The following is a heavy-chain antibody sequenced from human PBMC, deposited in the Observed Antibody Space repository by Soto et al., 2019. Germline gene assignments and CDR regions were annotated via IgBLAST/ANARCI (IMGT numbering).Heavy chain of an antibody. J-gene: IGHJ6*02. CDR1: GGSINSGGYY. V-gene: IGHV4-31*03. CDR3: ARGGYYFYYGMDV. CDR2: IYYSGST. Sequence: PSETLSLTCTVSGGSINSGGYYWSWIRQHSGKGLEWIGYIYYSGSTYYNPSLKSRVTISVDTSKSQFSLKLSSVTAADTAVYYCARGGYYFYYGMDVWGQGTTVTVSS.